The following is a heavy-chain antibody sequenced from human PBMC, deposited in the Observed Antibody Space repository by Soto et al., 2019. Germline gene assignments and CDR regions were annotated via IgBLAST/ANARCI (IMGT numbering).Heavy chain of an antibody. Sequence: PWGSLRLSCAASEFTFSSYWMHWVRQAPGKGLEWVSGINWNGGSTGYADSVKGRFTISRDNAKNSLYLQMNSLRAEDTALYHCARCSGGSCYSYYFDYWGQGTLVTVSS. CDR3: ARCSGGSCYSYYFDY. D-gene: IGHD2-15*01. CDR2: INWNGGST. J-gene: IGHJ4*02. CDR1: EFTFSSYW. V-gene: IGHV3-20*01.